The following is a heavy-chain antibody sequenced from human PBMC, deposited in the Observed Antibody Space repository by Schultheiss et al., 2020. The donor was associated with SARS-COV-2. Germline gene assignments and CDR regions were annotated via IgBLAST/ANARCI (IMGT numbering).Heavy chain of an antibody. CDR3: ARRNSSSKNGMDV. CDR1: GGSISSSSYY. J-gene: IGHJ6*02. V-gene: IGHV4-39*01. D-gene: IGHD6-6*01. CDR2: IYYSGST. Sequence: SETLSLTCPVSGGSISSSSYYWGWIRQPPGKGLGWIGSIYYSGSTYYNPSLKSRVTISVDTSKNQFSLKLNSVTAADTAVYYCARRNSSSKNGMDVWGQGTTVTVSS.